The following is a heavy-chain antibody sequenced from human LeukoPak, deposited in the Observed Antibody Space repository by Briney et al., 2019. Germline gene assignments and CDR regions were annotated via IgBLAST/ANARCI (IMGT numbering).Heavy chain of an antibody. CDR2: TYHRSTWYN. CDR1: GDSVSSNSVT. V-gene: IGHV6-1*01. J-gene: IGHJ5*02. CDR3: ARRLTQYDCFDP. D-gene: IGHD2-2*01. Sequence: SQTLSLTCAISGDSVSSNSVTWNWIRQSPSRGLEWLGRTYHRSTWYNDYAVSVRGRITVNPDTSKNQFSLHLNSVTPEDTAVYYCARRLTQYDCFDPWGQGILVTVSS.